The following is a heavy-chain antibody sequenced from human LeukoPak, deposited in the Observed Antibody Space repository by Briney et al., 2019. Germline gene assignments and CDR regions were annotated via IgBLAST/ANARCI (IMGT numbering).Heavy chain of an antibody. D-gene: IGHD3-22*01. CDR1: GFTFSSYA. CDR3: AKDLYYYDSSGLLDY. V-gene: IGHV3-23*01. J-gene: IGHJ4*02. CDR2: ISGSGGST. Sequence: GGSLRLSCAASGFTFSSYAMSWVRQAPGKGLEWVSAISGSGGSTYYADSVKGRFTISRDNSKNTLYLQMNSLRAEDTAVYYCAKDLYYYDSSGLLDYWGQGTLVTVSS.